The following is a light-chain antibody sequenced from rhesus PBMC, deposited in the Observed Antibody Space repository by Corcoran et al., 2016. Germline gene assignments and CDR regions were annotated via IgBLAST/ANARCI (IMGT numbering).Light chain of an antibody. CDR1: QSVNSN. V-gene: IGKV3-35*01. CDR3: QQESNWPLT. Sequence: EIVMTQSPATLSLSPGERATLCWRASQSVNSNLACYQQKPGPPPRLPLEGTSNRPTGVPDRFSGGGSGTDFTLTISGLEPGDVGVYYCQQESNWPLTFGGGTKVEIK. CDR2: GTS. J-gene: IGKJ4*01.